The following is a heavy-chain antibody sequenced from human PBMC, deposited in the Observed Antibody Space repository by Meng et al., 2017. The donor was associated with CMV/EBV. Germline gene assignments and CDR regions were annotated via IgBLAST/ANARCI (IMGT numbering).Heavy chain of an antibody. Sequence: SETLSLTCTVSGYSISSGYYWGWIRQPPGKGLEWIGSIYHSGSTYYNPSLKSRVTISVDTSKNQFSLKLSSVTAADTAVYYCARDLGYCSSTSCYLYYYYGMDVWGQGTTVTVSS. D-gene: IGHD2-2*01. CDR1: GYSISSGYY. CDR2: IYHSGST. J-gene: IGHJ6*02. V-gene: IGHV4-38-2*02. CDR3: ARDLGYCSSTSCYLYYYYGMDV.